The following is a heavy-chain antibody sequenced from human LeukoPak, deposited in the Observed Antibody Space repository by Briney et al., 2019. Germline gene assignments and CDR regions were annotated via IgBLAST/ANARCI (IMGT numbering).Heavy chain of an antibody. V-gene: IGHV3-20*04. CDR3: AKDLRATYYYGSGSYFDY. CDR2: INWNGGST. Sequence: GGSLRLSCAASGFTFDDYGMSWVRQAPGKGLEWVSGINWNGGSTGYADSVKGRLTISRDNAKNSLYLQMNSLRAEDTAVYYCAKDLRATYYYGSGSYFDYWGQGTLVTVSS. CDR1: GFTFDDYG. J-gene: IGHJ4*02. D-gene: IGHD3-10*01.